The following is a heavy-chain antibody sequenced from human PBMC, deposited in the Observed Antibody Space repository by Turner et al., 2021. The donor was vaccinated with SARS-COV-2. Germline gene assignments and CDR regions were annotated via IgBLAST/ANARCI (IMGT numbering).Heavy chain of an antibody. Sequence: QVQLVESGGGVVQPGRSLRLPCEASGFTFSNYDIHWVRQAPGKGLEWVAVISYDGSSKYYADSVKGRFTISRDNSKNTLYLQMNSLRAEDTSVYYCAKDMEQLVPLFDYWGQGTLVTVSS. V-gene: IGHV3-30*18. CDR3: AKDMEQLVPLFDY. J-gene: IGHJ4*02. D-gene: IGHD6-13*01. CDR1: GFTFSNYD. CDR2: ISYDGSSK.